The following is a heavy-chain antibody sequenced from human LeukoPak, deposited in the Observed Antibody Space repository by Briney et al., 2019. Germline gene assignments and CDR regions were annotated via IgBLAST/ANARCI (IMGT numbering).Heavy chain of an antibody. D-gene: IGHD6-19*01. V-gene: IGHV3-21*01. CDR1: GFTFSSYS. J-gene: IGHJ4*02. CDR3: AGQYSSGWPYDY. CDR2: ISSSSSYI. Sequence: PGGSLRLSCAASGFTFSSYSMNWVRQAPGKGLEWVSSISSSSSYIYYADSVKGRFTISRDNAKNSLYLQMNSLRAEDTAVYYCAGQYSSGWPYDYWGQGTLVTVSS.